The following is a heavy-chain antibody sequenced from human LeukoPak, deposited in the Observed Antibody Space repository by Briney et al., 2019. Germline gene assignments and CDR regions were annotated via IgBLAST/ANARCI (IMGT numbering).Heavy chain of an antibody. V-gene: IGHV3-7*01. CDR3: ARSSSGYANDY. Sequence: GGSLRLSCAASGFTVSSNYMSWVRQAPGKGLEWVANIKQDGSEKYYVDSVKGRFTISRDNAKNSLYLQMNSLRAEDTAVYYCARSSSGYANDYWGQGTLVTVSS. CDR2: IKQDGSEK. CDR1: GFTVSSNY. J-gene: IGHJ4*02. D-gene: IGHD5-12*01.